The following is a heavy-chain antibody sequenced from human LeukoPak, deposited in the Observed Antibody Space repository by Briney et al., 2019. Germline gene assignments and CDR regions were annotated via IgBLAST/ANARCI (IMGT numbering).Heavy chain of an antibody. Sequence: GGSLRLSCAASRFTFNSYAMTWVRQAPGKGLEWVSAITGSGGGKYYADSVKGRFVISRDNSENTLDLQMNSLRAEDTAVYYCAKGLQHSNLDWGHGTLVTVSS. CDR3: AKGLQHSNLD. CDR1: RFTFNSYA. J-gene: IGHJ4*01. D-gene: IGHD5-18*01. CDR2: ITGSGGGK. V-gene: IGHV3-23*01.